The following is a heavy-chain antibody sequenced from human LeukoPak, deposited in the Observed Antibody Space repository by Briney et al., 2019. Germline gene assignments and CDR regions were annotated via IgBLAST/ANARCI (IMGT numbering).Heavy chain of an antibody. D-gene: IGHD3-22*01. CDR2: ISGSGGST. CDR3: AKRGVVIRVILVGFHKEAYYFDS. CDR1: GFTFSSYA. V-gene: IGHV3-23*01. Sequence: PGGSLRLSYAASGFTFSSYAMSWVRQAPGKRLEWVSAISGSGGSTNYADSVKGRFTISRDNAKNTLYLQMNSLRAEDTAVYFCAKRGVVIRVILVGFHKEAYYFDSWGQGVLVTVSS. J-gene: IGHJ4*02.